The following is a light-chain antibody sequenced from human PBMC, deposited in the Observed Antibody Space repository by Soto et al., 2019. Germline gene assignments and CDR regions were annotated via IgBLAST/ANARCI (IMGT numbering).Light chain of an antibody. Sequence: QSVLTQPPSVSGAPGQRVTISCTGSSSDIGAGYDVHWYQQLPKTAHKLLIYGNNNRPSGVPDRFSGSKSGTSASLAVTGLQAEDEAYYYCQSHDSSLSAWVFGGGTKLTVL. J-gene: IGLJ3*02. CDR3: QSHDSSLSAWV. CDR1: SSDIGAGYD. CDR2: GNN. V-gene: IGLV1-40*01.